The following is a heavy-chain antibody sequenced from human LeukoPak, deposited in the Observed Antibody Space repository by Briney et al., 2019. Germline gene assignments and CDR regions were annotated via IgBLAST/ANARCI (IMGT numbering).Heavy chain of an antibody. V-gene: IGHV1-2*02. Sequence: ASVKVSCKASGYTFTGYYMLWVRQAPGQGLEWMGWINPNSGGTNYAQKFQGRVTMTRDTSISTAYMELSRLRSDDTALYYCAKDSGGAMVLSDAFDYWGQGTLVTVSS. CDR1: GYTFTGYY. D-gene: IGHD5-18*01. J-gene: IGHJ4*02. CDR3: AKDSGGAMVLSDAFDY. CDR2: INPNSGGT.